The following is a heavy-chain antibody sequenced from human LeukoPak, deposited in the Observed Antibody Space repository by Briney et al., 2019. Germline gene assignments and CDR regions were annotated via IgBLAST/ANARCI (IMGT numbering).Heavy chain of an antibody. J-gene: IGHJ4*02. CDR1: GFTFSSYG. V-gene: IGHV3-30*03. D-gene: IGHD3-10*01. Sequence: GGSLRLSCAAPGFTFSSYGMHWVRQAPGKGLEWVAVISYDGSNKYYADSVKGRFTISRDNSKNTLYPQMNSLRAEDTAVYYCARDTTMVRGVVDYWGQGTLVTVSS. CDR3: ARDTTMVRGVVDY. CDR2: ISYDGSNK.